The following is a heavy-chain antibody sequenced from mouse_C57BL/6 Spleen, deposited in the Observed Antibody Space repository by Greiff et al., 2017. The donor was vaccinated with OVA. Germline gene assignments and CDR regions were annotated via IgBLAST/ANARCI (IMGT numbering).Heavy chain of an antibody. CDR3: ARLAVTGTAGAMDD. Sequence: QVQLQQSGPELVKPGASVKISCKASGYAFSSSWMNWVKQRPGKGLEWIGRIYPGDGDTNYNGKFKGKATLTADKSSSTAYMQLSSLTSEDSAVYFCARLAVTGTAGAMDDWGRGTSVTVSS. CDR1: GYAFSSSW. D-gene: IGHD4-1*01. J-gene: IGHJ4*01. CDR2: IYPGDGDT. V-gene: IGHV1-82*01.